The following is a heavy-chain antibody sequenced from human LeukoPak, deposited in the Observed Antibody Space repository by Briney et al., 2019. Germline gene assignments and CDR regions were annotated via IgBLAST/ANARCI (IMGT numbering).Heavy chain of an antibody. CDR3: ARGLTEVGD. V-gene: IGHV3-33*01. J-gene: IGHJ4*02. D-gene: IGHD1-14*01. Sequence: GRSLRLSCAASGFTFSSYGMHWVRQAPGKGLEWVAVIWYDGSNTFYVDSVKGRFTISRDNSKNTLYLQMNNLRAEDTAVYYCARGLTEVGDWGQGTLVTVSS. CDR1: GFTFSSYG. CDR2: IWYDGSNT.